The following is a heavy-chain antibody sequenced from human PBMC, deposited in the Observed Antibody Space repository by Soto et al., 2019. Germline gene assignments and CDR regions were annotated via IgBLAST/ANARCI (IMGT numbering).Heavy chain of an antibody. CDR1: GFTFSSYG. Sequence: QVQLVESGGGVVQPGRSLRLSCAASGFTFSSYGMHWVRQAPGKGLEWVAVIWYDGSNKYYADSVKGRFTISRDNSKNTLYLQMNSLRAEDTAVYYCASDEDPGRFGYDLNYWGQGTLVTVS. CDR3: ASDEDPGRFGYDLNY. D-gene: IGHD5-12*01. V-gene: IGHV3-33*01. CDR2: IWYDGSNK. J-gene: IGHJ4*02.